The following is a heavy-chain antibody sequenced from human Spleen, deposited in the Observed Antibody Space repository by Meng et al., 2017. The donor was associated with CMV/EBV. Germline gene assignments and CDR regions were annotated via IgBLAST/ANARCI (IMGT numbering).Heavy chain of an antibody. V-gene: IGHV3-21*01. J-gene: IGHJ4*02. CDR1: GFTFSSFR. Sequence: GESLKISCAASGFTFSSFRMNWVRQAPGKGQEWVSSISSGSTSIFYADSVKGRFTISRDNAKNSLFLQMNSLKVEDTAVYYCARDIGGGATPGFDFWGQGILVTVSS. CDR2: ISSGSTSI. D-gene: IGHD1-26*01. CDR3: ARDIGGGATPGFDF.